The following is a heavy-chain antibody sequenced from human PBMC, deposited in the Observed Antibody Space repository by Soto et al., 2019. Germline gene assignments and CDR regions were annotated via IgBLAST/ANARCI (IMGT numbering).Heavy chain of an antibody. CDR1: GGSISSYY. D-gene: IGHD5-18*01. CDR3: ARVGGYSYGSFDY. J-gene: IGHJ4*02. CDR2: IYYSGST. V-gene: IGHV4-59*01. Sequence: SETLSLTCTVSGGSISSYYWSWIRQPPGKGLEWIGYIYYSGSTNYNPSLKSRVAISVDTSKNQFSLKLSSVTAADTAVYYCARVGGYSYGSFDYWGQGTLVTVSS.